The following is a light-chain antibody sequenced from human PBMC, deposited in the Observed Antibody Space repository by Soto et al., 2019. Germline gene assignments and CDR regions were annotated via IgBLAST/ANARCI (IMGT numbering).Light chain of an antibody. CDR1: QSVSNTY. Sequence: EIVLTQSPGTLSLSPGERATLSCRASQSVSNTYLAWYQQKPGQAPRLLIYGASSRATGIPDRFSGSESGTDFTLTISGLEPEDFAVYYCQQYGSSPLTFGGGTKVEIK. J-gene: IGKJ4*01. CDR2: GAS. CDR3: QQYGSSPLT. V-gene: IGKV3-20*01.